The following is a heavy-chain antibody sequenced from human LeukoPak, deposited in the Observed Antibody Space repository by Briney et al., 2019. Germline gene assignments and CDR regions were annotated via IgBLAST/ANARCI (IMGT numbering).Heavy chain of an antibody. CDR1: GFTFSSYA. Sequence: PGGSLRLSCAASGFTFSSYAMHWVRQAPGKGLEWVAVISYDGSNKYYADSVKGRFTISRDNSKNTLYLQMNSLRAEDTAVYYCAKDQEGYYDSSGYNYWGQGTLVTVSS. CDR2: ISYDGSNK. J-gene: IGHJ4*02. V-gene: IGHV3-30-3*01. CDR3: AKDQEGYYDSSGYNY. D-gene: IGHD3-22*01.